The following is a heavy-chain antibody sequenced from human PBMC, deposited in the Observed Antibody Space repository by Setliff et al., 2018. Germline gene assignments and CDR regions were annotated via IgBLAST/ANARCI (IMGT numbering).Heavy chain of an antibody. CDR2: IHTSGT. V-gene: IGHV4-4*08. J-gene: IGHJ4*02. CDR1: GGSISSYY. D-gene: IGHD3-10*01. CDR3: ARGYYNGRGYYYLPCSFDS. Sequence: SETLSLTCSVSGGSISSYYWSWIRQPPGKGLEWIGNIHTSGTNYNPSLKSRVTISVDTSKNQISLSLSSVTAADTARYYCARGYYNGRGYYYLPCSFDSWGRGIVVTVSS.